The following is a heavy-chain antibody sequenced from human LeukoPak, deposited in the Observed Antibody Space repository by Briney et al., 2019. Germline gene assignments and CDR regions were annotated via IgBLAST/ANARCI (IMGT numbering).Heavy chain of an antibody. CDR1: GFTFSDYY. J-gene: IGHJ4*02. D-gene: IGHD6-13*01. V-gene: IGHV3-11*01. CDR3: AKDITEQQLVRGVY. Sequence: GGSLRLSCAASGFTFSDYYMSWIRQAPGKGLEWVSYISSSGSTIYYADSVKGRFTISRDNAKNSLYLQMNSLRAEDTALYYCAKDITEQQLVRGVYWGQGTLVTVSS. CDR2: ISSSGSTI.